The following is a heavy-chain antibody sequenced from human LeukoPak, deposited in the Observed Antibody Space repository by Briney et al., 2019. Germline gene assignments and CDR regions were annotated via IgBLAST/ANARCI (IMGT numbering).Heavy chain of an antibody. CDR3: ARERSMVRGVSWFDP. J-gene: IGHJ5*02. CDR2: IYYSGNA. D-gene: IGHD3-10*01. V-gene: IGHV4-59*01. Sequence: SETLSLTCTVSGDSISNYYWSWIRQPPGKGLEWIRYIYYSGNANYNPSLKSRVTISVDTSKNQFSLRLSSVTAADTAVYYCARERSMVRGVSWFDPWGQGTLVTVSS. CDR1: GDSISNYY.